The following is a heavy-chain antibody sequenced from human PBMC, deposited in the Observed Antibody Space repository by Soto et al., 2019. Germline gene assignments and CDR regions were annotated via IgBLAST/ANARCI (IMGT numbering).Heavy chain of an antibody. D-gene: IGHD3-3*01. J-gene: IGHJ3*02. V-gene: IGHV1-18*01. CDR2: ISAYNGNT. CDR1: GYTFTSYG. Sequence: ASVEVSCKASGYTFTSYGISWVRQAPGQGLEWMGWISAYNGNTNYAQKLQGRVTMTTDTSTSTAYMELRSLRSDDTAVYYCARGPFAYYDFWSGHWPHDAFDIWGQGTMVTVSS. CDR3: ARGPFAYYDFWSGHWPHDAFDI.